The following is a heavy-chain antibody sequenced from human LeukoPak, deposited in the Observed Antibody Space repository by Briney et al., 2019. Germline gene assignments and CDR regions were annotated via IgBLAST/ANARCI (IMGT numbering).Heavy chain of an antibody. D-gene: IGHD3-10*01. CDR2: IWYEGRKK. V-gene: IGHV3-33*01. CDR3: ARVVWPSGRYYYYYYMDV. Sequence: GGSLRLSCAACGFTFRSYGMQGGRQARGRGGEGGADIWYEGRKKYYTDAVKGGFTISRDNSKHPLYLQMTSLRAEDTAVYYCARVVWPSGRYYYYYYMDVWGKGTTVTVSS. CDR1: GFTFRSYG. J-gene: IGHJ6*03.